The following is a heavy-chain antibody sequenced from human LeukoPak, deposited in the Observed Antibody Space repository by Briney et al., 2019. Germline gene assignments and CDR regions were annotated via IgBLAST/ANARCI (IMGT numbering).Heavy chain of an antibody. Sequence: SETLSLTCTVSGGSISSYYWSWIRQPPGKGLEWVGYIYYSGSTNYNPSLKSRVTISVDTSKNQFSLKLSSVTAADTAVYYCASLGPNYDYVWGSYRADDYYFDYWGQGTLVTVSS. D-gene: IGHD3-16*02. J-gene: IGHJ4*02. CDR2: IYYSGST. CDR1: GGSISSYY. CDR3: ASLGPNYDYVWGSYRADDYYFDY. V-gene: IGHV4-59*08.